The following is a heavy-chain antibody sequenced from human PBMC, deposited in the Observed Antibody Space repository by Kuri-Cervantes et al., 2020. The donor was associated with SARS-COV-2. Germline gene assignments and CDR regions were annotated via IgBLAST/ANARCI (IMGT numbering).Heavy chain of an antibody. V-gene: IGHV1-46*01. CDR1: GYTFTSYY. Sequence: ASVKVSCKASGYTFTSYYVHWVRQAPGQGLEWMGIINPSGGSTSYAQKFQGRVTMTRDTSTSTVYMELSSLRSEDTAVYYCARGMRCSSTSCYLNYYYYGMDVWGQGTTVTVSS. CDR2: INPSGGST. CDR3: ARGMRCSSTSCYLNYYYYGMDV. J-gene: IGHJ6*02. D-gene: IGHD2-2*01.